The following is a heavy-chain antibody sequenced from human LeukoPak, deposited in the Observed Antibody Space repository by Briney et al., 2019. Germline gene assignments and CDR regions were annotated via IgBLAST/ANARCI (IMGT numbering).Heavy chain of an antibody. Sequence: GGSLRLSCAASGFTFSAYWMSWVRQAPGKGLEWVANIKQDGSEKYYVDSVKGRFTISRDNAKNSLYLQMNSLRAEDTAVYYCARDGCGGDCFHTYFDYWGQGTLVTVSS. CDR1: GFTFSAYW. J-gene: IGHJ4*02. CDR2: IKQDGSEK. CDR3: ARDGCGGDCFHTYFDY. D-gene: IGHD2-21*01. V-gene: IGHV3-7*01.